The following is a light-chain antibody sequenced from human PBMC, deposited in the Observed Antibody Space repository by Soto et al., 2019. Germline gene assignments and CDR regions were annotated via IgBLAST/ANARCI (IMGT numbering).Light chain of an antibody. CDR3: QQYGSSPRT. J-gene: IGKJ1*01. CDR1: QSVSSSY. Sequence: EILLTQSPGTLSLSPGERATLSCRASQSVSSSYLAWYQQKPGQAPRLLIYGASSRATGIPDRFSGSGSGTDFTLTISRLEPEDFAVYYRQQYGSSPRTFGQGTKVDIK. V-gene: IGKV3-20*01. CDR2: GAS.